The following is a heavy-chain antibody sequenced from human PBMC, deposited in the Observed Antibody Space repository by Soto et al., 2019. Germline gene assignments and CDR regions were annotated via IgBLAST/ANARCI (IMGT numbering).Heavy chain of an antibody. Sequence: EGQLVESGGGLVQPGGSLRLSCPASGFTFSNYWMSWVRQAPGKGLEWVANIKDDGSEKYYVDSVKGRFTISRDNAKNSLYLQMNSLRVEDTAVYYCARGGYCRCTNCYADAFDIWVQGTMVTVS. CDR2: IKDDGSEK. J-gene: IGHJ3*02. CDR3: ARGGYCRCTNCYADAFDI. V-gene: IGHV3-7*01. D-gene: IGHD2-2*01. CDR1: GFTFSNYW.